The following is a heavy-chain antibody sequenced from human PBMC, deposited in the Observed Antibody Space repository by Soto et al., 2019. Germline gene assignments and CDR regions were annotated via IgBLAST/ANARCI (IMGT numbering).Heavy chain of an antibody. CDR1: GFTFSSYS. CDR3: ARKGVAFDY. V-gene: IGHV3-48*02. D-gene: IGHD3-3*01. CDR2: ISTTSSSI. J-gene: IGHJ4*02. Sequence: GGSLRLSCAASGFTFSSYSMNWVRQAPGKGLEWISYISTTSSSIYYADSVKGRFTISRDNAKHSLFLQMNSLRDEDTAVYYCARKGVAFDYWGQGALVTVSS.